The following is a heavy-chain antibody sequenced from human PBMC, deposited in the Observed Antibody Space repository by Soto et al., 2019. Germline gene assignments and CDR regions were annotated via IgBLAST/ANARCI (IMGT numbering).Heavy chain of an antibody. D-gene: IGHD2-15*01. CDR1: GGSFSGYY. CDR3: ARGGTPYCSGGSCYGGVAFDI. J-gene: IGHJ3*02. Sequence: QVQLQQWGAGLLKPSETLSLTCAVYGGSFSGYYWSWIRQPPGKGLEWIGEINHSGSTNYNPSLKSRVTKSIESSKNQFSLKLSSVTAADTAVYYCARGGTPYCSGGSCYGGVAFDIWGQGTMVTVSS. CDR2: INHSGST. V-gene: IGHV4-34*01.